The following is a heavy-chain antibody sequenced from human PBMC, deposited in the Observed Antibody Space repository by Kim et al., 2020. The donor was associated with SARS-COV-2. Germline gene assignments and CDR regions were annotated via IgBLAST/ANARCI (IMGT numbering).Heavy chain of an antibody. J-gene: IGHJ5*02. CDR1: GFTFSDYY. CDR3: ARDYAHDYGDYLPSNWFDP. CDR2: ISSSSSYT. V-gene: IGHV3-11*05. Sequence: GGSLRLSCAASGFTFSDYYMSWIRQAPGKGLEWVSYISSSSSYTNYADSVKGRFTISRDNAKNSLYLQMNSLRAEDTAVYYCARDYAHDYGDYLPSNWFDPWGQGTLVTVSS. D-gene: IGHD4-17*01.